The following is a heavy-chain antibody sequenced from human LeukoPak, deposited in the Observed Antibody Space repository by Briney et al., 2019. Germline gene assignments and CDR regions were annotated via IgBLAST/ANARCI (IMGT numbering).Heavy chain of an antibody. CDR3: ARGVDIEASTGLDY. D-gene: IGHD5-12*01. CDR2: IYYSEST. V-gene: IGHV4-59*01. J-gene: IGHJ4*02. Sequence: PSETLSLTCSVSGDSITTYYWTWIRQPPGKGLELIGYIYYSESTNYNPSLKSRVTISGDTSKNQFSLKLSSVTAADTAVYYCARGVDIEASTGLDYWDQGTLVTVSS. CDR1: GDSITTYY.